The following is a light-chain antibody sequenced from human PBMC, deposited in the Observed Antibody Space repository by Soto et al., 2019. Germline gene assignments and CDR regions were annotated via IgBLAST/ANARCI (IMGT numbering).Light chain of an antibody. CDR1: SSDVGSYNL. CDR3: CSYAGSRV. V-gene: IGLV2-23*01. CDR2: EGS. J-gene: IGLJ3*02. Sequence: QSGLTQPASVSGYPGQSITISCTGTSSDVGSYNLVSWYQQHPGKAPKLMIYEGSKRPSGVSNRFSGSKSGNTASLTISGLQAEDEADYYCCSYAGSRVFGGGTKLTV.